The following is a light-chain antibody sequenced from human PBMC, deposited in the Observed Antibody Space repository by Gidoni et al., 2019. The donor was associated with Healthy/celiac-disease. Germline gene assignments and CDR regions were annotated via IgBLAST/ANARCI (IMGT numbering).Light chain of an antibody. V-gene: IGKV3-15*01. J-gene: IGKJ1*01. CDR1: QSVGSN. Sequence: IVMTQSPATLSVSPGARATLSCRASQSVGSNLAWYQHKPGQAPRLLISGESTRATGVPARFSGSGSGTEFTLTINGLQSEDFAVYYCQQYSGGPPLTFGQGTKVDLK. CDR3: QQYSGGPPLT. CDR2: GES.